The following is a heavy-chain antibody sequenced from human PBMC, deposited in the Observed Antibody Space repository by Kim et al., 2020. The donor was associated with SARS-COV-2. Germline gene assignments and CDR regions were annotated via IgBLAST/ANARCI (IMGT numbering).Heavy chain of an antibody. CDR1: GFTFSSYG. CDR3: AREHGMDV. J-gene: IGHJ6*02. V-gene: IGHV3-74*01. Sequence: GGSLRLSCAASGFTFSSYGMHWVRQAPGKGLMWVSYINTDGSYTTYADSVKGRFTISRDNAKNTLYLQMNSLRVEDTAVYYCAREHGMDVWGQGTTVTVSS. CDR2: INTDGSYT.